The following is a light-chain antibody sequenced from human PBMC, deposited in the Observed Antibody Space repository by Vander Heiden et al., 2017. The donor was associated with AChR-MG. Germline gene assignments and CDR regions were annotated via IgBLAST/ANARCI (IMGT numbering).Light chain of an antibody. CDR1: QSIANY. J-gene: IGKJ1*01. V-gene: IGKV1-39*01. Sequence: DIQMTQSPSSLSASVGDRVTITCRASQSIANYLNWYQYKPGTAPKLLIYAASIVPSGVPSRFSGSGSGTDFTLTITSLQPDDFASYYCQQSYTTPRTFGQGTKVEIK. CDR3: QQSYTTPRT. CDR2: AAS.